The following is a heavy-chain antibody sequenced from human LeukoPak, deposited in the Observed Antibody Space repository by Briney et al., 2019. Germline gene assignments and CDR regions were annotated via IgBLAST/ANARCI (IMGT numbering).Heavy chain of an antibody. CDR2: ISGSGGST. CDR1: GFTFSSYA. Sequence: PGGSLRLSCAASGFTFSSYAMSWVRQAPGKGLEGVSAISGSGGSTYYADSVKGRFTISRDNSKNTLYLQMNSLRAEDTAVYYCAKDLRAVLSGFHLWGQGTLVTVSS. CDR3: AKDLRAVLSGFHL. D-gene: IGHD6-19*01. V-gene: IGHV3-23*01. J-gene: IGHJ5*02.